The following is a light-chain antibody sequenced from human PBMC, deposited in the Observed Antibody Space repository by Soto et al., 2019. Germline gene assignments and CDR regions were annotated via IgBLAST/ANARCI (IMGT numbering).Light chain of an antibody. Sequence: EMVVNHSRANLLRAEGECTTRTCRASQSISSNYLAWYQQKPGQAPRLLIYGASTRATGIPDRFIGSGCGTDFTLSISGLEPEDFAVYLCQQYDDSMAFGRGTKVDIK. J-gene: IGKJ1*01. CDR2: GAS. V-gene: IGKV3-20*01. CDR3: QQYDDSMA. CDR1: QSISSNY.